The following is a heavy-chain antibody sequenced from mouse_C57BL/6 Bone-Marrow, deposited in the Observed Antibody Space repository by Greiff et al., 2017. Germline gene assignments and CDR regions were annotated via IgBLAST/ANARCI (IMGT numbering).Heavy chain of an antibody. Sequence: QVQLQQSDAELVKPGASVKISCKVSGYTFTDHTIHWMKQRPEQGLEWIGYIYPRDGSTKYNEKFKGKATLTADKSSSTAYMQLNSLTSEDSAVYFCSREGVYYGNYFWYFDVWGTGTTVTVSS. CDR2: IYPRDGST. CDR3: SREGVYYGNYFWYFDV. J-gene: IGHJ1*03. CDR1: GYTFTDHT. V-gene: IGHV1-78*01. D-gene: IGHD2-1*01.